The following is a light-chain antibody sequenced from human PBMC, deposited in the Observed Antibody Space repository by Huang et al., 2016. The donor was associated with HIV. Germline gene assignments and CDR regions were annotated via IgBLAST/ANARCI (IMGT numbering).Light chain of an antibody. J-gene: IGKJ3*01. CDR3: QQYNNWLFT. CDR2: GAS. V-gene: IGKV3-15*01. CDR1: QSVSSN. Sequence: EIVMTQSPATLSVSPGERATLSCMASQSVSSNLAWYQQKPGQAPRLLIYGASTRATGIPARFSGSGSGTEFTLTISSLQSEDFAVYYCQQYNNWLFTFGPGTKVDIK.